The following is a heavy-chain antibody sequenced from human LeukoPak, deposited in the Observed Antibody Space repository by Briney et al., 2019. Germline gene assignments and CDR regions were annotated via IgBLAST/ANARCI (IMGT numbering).Heavy chain of an antibody. J-gene: IGHJ6*03. Sequence: PGGSLRLSCAASGFTFSSHGMYWVRQAPGKGLEWVAFIRYDGSNKYYADSVKGRFTISRDNSKNTLYLQMNSLRAEDTAVYYCAKDGLAPYSSSWNYYYYYMDVWGKGTTVTISS. V-gene: IGHV3-30*02. CDR1: GFTFSSHG. D-gene: IGHD6-13*01. CDR3: AKDGLAPYSSSWNYYYYYMDV. CDR2: IRYDGSNK.